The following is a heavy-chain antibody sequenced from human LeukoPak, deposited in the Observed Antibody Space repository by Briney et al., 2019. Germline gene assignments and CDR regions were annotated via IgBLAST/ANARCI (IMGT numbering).Heavy chain of an antibody. J-gene: IGHJ4*02. CDR2: ITSSGGST. CDR1: GFTFSFHE. V-gene: IGHV3-48*03. Sequence: GGSLRLSCAASGFTFSFHEMNWVRQAPGEGLEWVSHITSSGGSTYYADSVQGRFTISRDNAKNSLFLLMNSLRAEDSAVYYCARGYHNGWTHIAGFDSWGQGTLVTVSS. CDR3: ARGYHNGWTHIAGFDS. D-gene: IGHD6-19*01.